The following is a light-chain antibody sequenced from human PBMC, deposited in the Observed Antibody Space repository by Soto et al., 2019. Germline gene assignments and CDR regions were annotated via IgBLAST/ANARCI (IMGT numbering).Light chain of an antibody. V-gene: IGKV3-11*01. CDR1: QSVSSY. CDR2: DAS. Sequence: EIVLTQSPATLSLSLGERATLSCRASQSVSSYLAWYQQKPGQAPRLLIYDASNRATGIPARFSGSGSGTDYTLTISSLEPEDFAVYYCQQRSNWHPWTFGQGTKVDIK. J-gene: IGKJ1*01. CDR3: QQRSNWHPWT.